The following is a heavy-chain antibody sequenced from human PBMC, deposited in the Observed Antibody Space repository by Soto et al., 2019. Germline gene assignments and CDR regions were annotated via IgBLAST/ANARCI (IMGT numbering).Heavy chain of an antibody. J-gene: IGHJ4*02. Sequence: EVQLLESGGGLVQPGGSLRLSCAASGFTFSSYGMSWVRQAPGKGLEWVSSISGSGGSTYYADSVKGRFTISRDNSKNTLYLQMSSLRAEDTAVYYSANRNDYGSGSYFPFDHWGQGTLVTVTS. V-gene: IGHV3-23*01. CDR2: ISGSGGST. CDR3: ANRNDYGSGSYFPFDH. D-gene: IGHD3-10*01. CDR1: GFTFSSYG.